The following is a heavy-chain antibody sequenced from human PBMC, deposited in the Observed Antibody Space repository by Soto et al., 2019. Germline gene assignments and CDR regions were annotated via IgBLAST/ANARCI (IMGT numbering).Heavy chain of an antibody. CDR1: GGSFSGYY. J-gene: IGHJ4*02. CDR3: ARGDNTGYVY. Sequence: QVQLQQWGAGLLKPSETLSLTCAVYGGSFSGYYWSWIRQPPGKGLEWIGESNHSGSTKYNPSLKSRVTISVDTSKNQFSLKLNSVTAADTAVYDCARGDNTGYVYWGQGTLVTVSS. D-gene: IGHD2-15*01. CDR2: SNHSGST. V-gene: IGHV4-34*01.